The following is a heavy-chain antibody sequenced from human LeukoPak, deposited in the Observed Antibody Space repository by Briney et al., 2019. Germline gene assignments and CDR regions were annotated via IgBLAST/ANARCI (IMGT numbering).Heavy chain of an antibody. CDR2: IVVGSDNT. CDR1: GFTFTTRSA. D-gene: IGHD6-13*01. Sequence: GTSVKVSCKASGFTFTTRSAVQWMRQARGQRLEWIGWIVVGSDNTNYAQKFQERVTITRDMSTSTAYMELSSLRSEDTAVYYCAAPYSSTWFDYWGQGTLVTVSS. CDR3: AAPYSSTWFDY. V-gene: IGHV1-58*01. J-gene: IGHJ4*02.